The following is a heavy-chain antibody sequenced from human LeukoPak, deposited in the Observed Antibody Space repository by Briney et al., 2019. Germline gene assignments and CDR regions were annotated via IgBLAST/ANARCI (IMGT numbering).Heavy chain of an antibody. Sequence: TGGSLRLSCAASGFTFRSYSMKWVRQAPGKGLEWVSSISSSSSYIYYADSVKGRFTISRDNAKNSLYLQMNSLRAEDTAVYYCARGQWLVVEFDYWGQGTLVTASS. CDR2: ISSSSSYI. V-gene: IGHV3-21*01. CDR1: GFTFRSYS. J-gene: IGHJ4*02. CDR3: ARGQWLVVEFDY. D-gene: IGHD6-19*01.